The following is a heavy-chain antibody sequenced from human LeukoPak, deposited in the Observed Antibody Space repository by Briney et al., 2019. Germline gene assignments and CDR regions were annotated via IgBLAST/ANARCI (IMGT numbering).Heavy chain of an antibody. Sequence: SETLSLTCVVYGGSFSGYYWSWIRQPPGKGLEWIGEINHSGSTNYNPSLKSRVTISVDTSKNQFSLKLSSVTAADTAVYYCARLSSDGSYYYYYYMDVWGKGTTVTVSS. CDR3: ARLSSDGSYYYYYYMDV. J-gene: IGHJ6*03. CDR2: INHSGST. CDR1: GGSFSGYY. D-gene: IGHD6-25*01. V-gene: IGHV4-34*01.